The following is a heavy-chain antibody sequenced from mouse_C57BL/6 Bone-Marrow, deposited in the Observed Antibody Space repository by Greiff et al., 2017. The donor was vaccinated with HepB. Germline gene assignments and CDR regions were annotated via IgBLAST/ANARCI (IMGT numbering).Heavy chain of an antibody. CDR1: GYAFSSSW. D-gene: IGHD1-1*02. V-gene: IGHV1-82*01. CDR3: ASWHYFSYYSAMDY. CDR2: IYPGDGDT. Sequence: QVQLQQSGPELVKPGASVKISCKASGYAFSSSWMNWVKQRPGKGLEWIGRIYPGDGDTNYNGKFKGKATLTADKSSSTAYMQLSSLTSEDSVVYFCASWHYFSYYSAMDYWGQGTSLTVSS. J-gene: IGHJ4*01.